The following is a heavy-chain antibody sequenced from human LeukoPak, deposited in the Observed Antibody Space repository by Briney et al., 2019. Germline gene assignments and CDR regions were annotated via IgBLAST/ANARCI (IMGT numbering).Heavy chain of an antibody. CDR2: IIPIFGTA. CDR1: VGTFSSYA. Sequence: GASVKVSCKASVGTFSSYAISCVPHAPGQGLEWMGGIIPIFGTANYAQKSQGRDTNTPDESTSTAYMELSSLRSEDTAVYYCARETYCSSTSCSRGRLDYWGQGTLVTVSS. D-gene: IGHD2-2*01. V-gene: IGHV1-69*13. CDR3: ARETYCSSTSCSRGRLDY. J-gene: IGHJ4*02.